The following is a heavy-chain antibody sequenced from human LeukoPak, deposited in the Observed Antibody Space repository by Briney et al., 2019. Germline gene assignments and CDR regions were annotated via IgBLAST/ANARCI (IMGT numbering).Heavy chain of an antibody. D-gene: IGHD6-19*01. CDR1: GGSISSYS. J-gene: IGHJ1*01. V-gene: IGHV4-59*01. CDR2: FVTTTR. CDR3: ARDTSVASGMQH. Sequence: ETLSLTCTVSGGSISSYSWSWIRQSPGKGQEWIASFVTTTRTYNPSFKSRVAMSLDTSKNQFSLSLKSLTTADSAIYYCARDTSVASGMQHWGRGTLVTVSS.